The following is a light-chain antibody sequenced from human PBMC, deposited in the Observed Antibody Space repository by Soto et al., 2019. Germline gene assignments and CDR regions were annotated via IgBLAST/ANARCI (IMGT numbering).Light chain of an antibody. Sequence: QSALTQPASVSGSPGQSITISCTGTSSDFGGYNYVPWYQQHPGKAPKLMIYDVSNRPSGVSNRFSGSKSGNTASLTISGLQAEDEADYYCSSYTSSSILYVFGNGTKVTVL. J-gene: IGLJ1*01. CDR1: SSDFGGYNY. CDR2: DVS. V-gene: IGLV2-14*01. CDR3: SSYTSSSILYV.